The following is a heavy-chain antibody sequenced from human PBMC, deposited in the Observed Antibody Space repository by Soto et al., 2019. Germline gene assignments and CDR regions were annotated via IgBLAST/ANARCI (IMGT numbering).Heavy chain of an antibody. CDR1: GFTFSNYA. CDR3: TKNYYFDS. CDR2: INIVGGNT. V-gene: IGHV3-23*01. J-gene: IGHJ4*02. Sequence: VQLLESGGGLVQPGGSLRLSCAASGFTFSNYAMSWVRQAPGKALEWVSSINIVGGNTNYADSVRGRFTMSRDDSKNTVFLQMHSVRAEDTAIYYCTKNYYFDSWGQGTLVTVSS.